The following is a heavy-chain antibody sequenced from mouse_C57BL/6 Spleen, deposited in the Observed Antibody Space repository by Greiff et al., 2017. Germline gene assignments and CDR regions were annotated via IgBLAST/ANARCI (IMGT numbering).Heavy chain of an antibody. CDR2: LSYGGSN. V-gene: IGHV3-6*01. CDR1: GYSITSGYY. CDR3: ATTVVAPYYFDY. Sequence: ESGPGLVKPSQSLSLTCSVTGYSITSGYYWNWIRQFPGNKLEWMGSLSYGGSNNYNPSLKNRSSITRDTSKNQFFLKLNSVTTEDTATYYCATTVVAPYYFDYWGQGTTLTVSA. D-gene: IGHD1-1*01. J-gene: IGHJ2*01.